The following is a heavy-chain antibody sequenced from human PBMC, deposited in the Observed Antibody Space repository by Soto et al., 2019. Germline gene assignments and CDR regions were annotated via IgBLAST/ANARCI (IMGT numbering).Heavy chain of an antibody. V-gene: IGHV3-23*01. D-gene: IGHD2-15*01. CDR3: ARGLLSCSGGSCYSGSDY. J-gene: IGHJ4*02. CDR1: GFTFSSYA. CDR2: ISGSGGTT. Sequence: GGSLRLSCAASGFTFSSYAVSWVRQAPGKGLEWVSLISGSGGTTLYADSVKGRFTISRDNSKNTLYLQMNSLRAEDAAVYYCARGLLSCSGGSCYSGSDYWGQGILVTVSS.